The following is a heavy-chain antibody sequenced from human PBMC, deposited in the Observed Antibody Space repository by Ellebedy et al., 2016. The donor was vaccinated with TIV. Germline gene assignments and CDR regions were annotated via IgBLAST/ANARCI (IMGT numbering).Heavy chain of an antibody. J-gene: IGHJ4*02. D-gene: IGHD6-19*01. CDR2: IWYDGSNK. V-gene: IGHV3-33*08. Sequence: GGSLRLSCAASGFTFSSYGMHWVRQAPGKGLEWVAVIWYDGSNKYYADSVKGRFTISRDNSKNTLYLQMNSLRAEDTAVYYCARGDASSSGSDYWGQGTLVTVSS. CDR1: GFTFSSYG. CDR3: ARGDASSSGSDY.